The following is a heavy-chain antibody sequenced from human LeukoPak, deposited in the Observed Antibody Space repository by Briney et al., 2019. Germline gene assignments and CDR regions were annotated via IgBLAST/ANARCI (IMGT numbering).Heavy chain of an antibody. D-gene: IGHD2-15*01. CDR1: GYTFTSYD. CDR2: MNPNSGNT. V-gene: IGHV1-8*03. J-gene: IGHJ4*02. CDR3: ARVGGYCSGGSYYSIGY. Sequence: ASVKVSCKASGYTFTSYDINWVRQATGQGLEWMGWMNPNSGNTGYAQKFQGRVTITRNTSISTTYMELSSLRSEDTAVYYCARVGGYCSGGSYYSIGYWGQGTLVTVSS.